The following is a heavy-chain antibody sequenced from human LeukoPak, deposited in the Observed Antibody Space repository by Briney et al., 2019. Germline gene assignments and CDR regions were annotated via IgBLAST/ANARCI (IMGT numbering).Heavy chain of an antibody. CDR3: AKFSLVAGSSFDY. D-gene: IGHD6-19*01. Sequence: GSLRLSCAASGFTFSSYAMSWVRQAPGKGLEWVSAISGSGGSTYYADSVKGRFTISRDNSKNTLYPQMNSLRAEDTAVYYCAKFSLVAGSSFDYWGQGTLVTVSS. CDR1: GFTFSSYA. V-gene: IGHV3-23*01. CDR2: ISGSGGST. J-gene: IGHJ4*02.